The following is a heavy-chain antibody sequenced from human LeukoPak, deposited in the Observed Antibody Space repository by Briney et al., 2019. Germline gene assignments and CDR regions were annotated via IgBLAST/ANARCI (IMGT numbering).Heavy chain of an antibody. CDR3: AELGITMIGGV. V-gene: IGHV3-7*01. D-gene: IGHD3-10*02. J-gene: IGHJ6*04. Sequence: GGSLRLSCAASGFTFSRYWMTWVRQAPGKGLEWVTNIRQDGDQIYYVESVKGRFTISRDNAKNSLYLQMNSLRAEDAAVYYCAELGITMIGGVWGKGTTVTISS. CDR2: IRQDGDQI. CDR1: GFTFSRYW.